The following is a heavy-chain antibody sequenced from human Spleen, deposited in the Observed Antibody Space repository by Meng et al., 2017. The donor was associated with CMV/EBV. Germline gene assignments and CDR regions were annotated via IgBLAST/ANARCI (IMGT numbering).Heavy chain of an antibody. CDR1: GGSISSSSYY. CDR3: ASVAPGY. D-gene: IGHD6-25*01. V-gene: IGHV4-39*07. J-gene: IGHJ4*02. CDR2: IYYSGST. Sequence: LSLPCTVSGGSISSSSYYWGWIRQPPGKGLEWIGSIYYSGSTYYNPSLKSRVTISVDTSKNQFSLKLSSVTAADTAVYYCASVAPGYWGQGTLVTVSS.